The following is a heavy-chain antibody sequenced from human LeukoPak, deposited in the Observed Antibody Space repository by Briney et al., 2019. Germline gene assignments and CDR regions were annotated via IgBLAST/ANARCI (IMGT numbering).Heavy chain of an antibody. CDR3: AKDLARYSYGLNWFDP. D-gene: IGHD5-18*01. V-gene: IGHV3-30*18. CDR2: ISYDGSNK. J-gene: IGHJ5*02. CDR1: GFTFSSYG. Sequence: GGSLRLSCAASGFTFSSYGMHWVRQAPGKGLEWVAVISYDGSNKYYADSVKDRFTISRDNSKNTLYLQMNSLRAEDTAVYYCAKDLARYSYGLNWFDPWGQGTLVTVSS.